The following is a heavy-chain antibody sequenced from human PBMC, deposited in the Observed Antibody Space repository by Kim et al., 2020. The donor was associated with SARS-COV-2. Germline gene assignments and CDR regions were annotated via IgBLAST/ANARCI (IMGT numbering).Heavy chain of an antibody. Sequence: GGSLRLSCAASGFTVSSNYMSWVRQAPGKGLEWVSVIYSGGSTYYADSVKGRFTISRDNSKNTLYLQMNSLRAEDTAVYYCARAAYGDYGDSLDYWGQGTLVTVSS. CDR2: IYSGGST. D-gene: IGHD4-17*01. CDR3: ARAAYGDYGDSLDY. CDR1: GFTVSSNY. V-gene: IGHV3-53*01. J-gene: IGHJ4*02.